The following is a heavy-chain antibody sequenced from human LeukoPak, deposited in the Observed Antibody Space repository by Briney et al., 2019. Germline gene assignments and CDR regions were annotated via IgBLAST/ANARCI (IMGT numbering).Heavy chain of an antibody. D-gene: IGHD3-10*01. CDR2: ISPDSGAT. J-gene: IGHJ4*02. Sequence: ASVKVSCKASGYTFTGNYMHWVRQAPGQGLEWMGWISPDSGATDYAQRFQGRVTLTSDTSVSTAYMELSSLKSDDTAVYFCAREIWFFDSWGQGTLVTVSS. V-gene: IGHV1-2*02. CDR3: AREIWFFDS. CDR1: GYTFTGNY.